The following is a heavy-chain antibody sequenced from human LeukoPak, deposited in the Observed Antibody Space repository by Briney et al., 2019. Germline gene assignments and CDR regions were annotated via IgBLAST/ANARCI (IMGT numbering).Heavy chain of an antibody. V-gene: IGHV4-59*01. CDR2: VYHNGHS. Sequence: SETLSLTCNVSGGSFSDNYWNWIRRLPGKGLEWIGYVYHNGHSDYNPPLKSRVTISVDTSTNQFSLKMISVTAADTAVYYCASLGYSSGWLDSWGHGSLVIVSS. J-gene: IGHJ5*01. CDR1: GGSFSDNY. D-gene: IGHD2-15*01. CDR3: ASLGYSSGWLDS.